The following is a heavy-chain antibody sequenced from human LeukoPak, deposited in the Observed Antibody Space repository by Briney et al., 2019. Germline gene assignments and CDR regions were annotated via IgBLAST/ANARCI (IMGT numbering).Heavy chain of an antibody. J-gene: IGHJ3*02. CDR3: ARPGIAAAGTRSDAFDI. V-gene: IGHV4-39*01. CDR1: GGSISSANYY. CDR2: IYYSGST. D-gene: IGHD6-13*01. Sequence: SETLSLTCTVSGGSISSANYYWGWIRQPPGKGLEWIGSIYYSGSTYYNPSLKSRVTISVDTSKNQFSLKLSSVTAADTAVYYCARPGIAAAGTRSDAFDIWGQGTMVTVSS.